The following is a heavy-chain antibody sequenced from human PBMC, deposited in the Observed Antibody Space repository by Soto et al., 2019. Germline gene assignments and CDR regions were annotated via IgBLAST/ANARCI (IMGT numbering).Heavy chain of an antibody. CDR2: IIPIFGTA. D-gene: IGHD3-3*01. J-gene: IGHJ4*02. CDR3: ARGVGTIFGVVSYYFDY. Sequence: QVQLVQSGAEVKKPGSSVKVSCKASGGTFSSYAISWVRQAPGQGLEWMGGIIPIFGTANYAQKFQGRVTITADESTSTAYMELSSLRSEDTAVYYCARGVGTIFGVVSYYFDYWGQGTLVTVSS. CDR1: GGTFSSYA. V-gene: IGHV1-69*01.